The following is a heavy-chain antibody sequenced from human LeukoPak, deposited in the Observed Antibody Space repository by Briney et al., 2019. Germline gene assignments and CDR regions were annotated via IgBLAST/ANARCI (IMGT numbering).Heavy chain of an antibody. J-gene: IGHJ3*02. D-gene: IGHD3-22*01. CDR3: ARDRHDLIVANDAFDI. CDR2: IKQDGSEK. CDR1: GFTFSSYW. Sequence: GGSLRLSCAASGFTFSSYWMSWVRQAPGKGLEWVANIKQDGSEKYYVDSVKGRFTISRDNAKNSLYLQMNSLRAEDTAVYYCARDRHDLIVANDAFDIWGQGTMVTVSS. V-gene: IGHV3-7*01.